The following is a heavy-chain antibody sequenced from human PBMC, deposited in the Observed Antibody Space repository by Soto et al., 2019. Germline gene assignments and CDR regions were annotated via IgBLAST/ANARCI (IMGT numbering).Heavy chain of an antibody. Sequence: QVQLVESGGGVVQPGRSLRLSCAASGFTFSSYGMHWVRQAPGKGLEWVAVIWYDGSNKYYADSVKGRFTISRDNSKNTLYLQLNSVRAEDTAVYYCARGLDVVYFDLWGRGTLVTVSS. CDR2: IWYDGSNK. J-gene: IGHJ2*01. D-gene: IGHD5-12*01. CDR3: ARGLDVVYFDL. V-gene: IGHV3-33*01. CDR1: GFTFSSYG.